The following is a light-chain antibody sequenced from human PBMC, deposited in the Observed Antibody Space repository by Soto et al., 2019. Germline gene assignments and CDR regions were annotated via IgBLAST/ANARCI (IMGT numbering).Light chain of an antibody. J-gene: IGKJ2*01. CDR2: GAS. V-gene: IGKV3-15*01. CDR1: QTVASN. CDR3: QQYHNWPPQYT. Sequence: EIVMTQSPATLSVSPGERASLSCRASQTVASNLPWYQQRPGQAPRLLSHGASTKATGVPARFSGSGSVTEFTLTISSLQSEDFAVYYCQQYHNWPPQYTFGQGTKLQIK.